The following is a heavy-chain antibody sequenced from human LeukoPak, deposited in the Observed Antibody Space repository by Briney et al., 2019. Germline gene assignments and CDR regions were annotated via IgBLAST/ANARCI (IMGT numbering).Heavy chain of an antibody. CDR1: GFTFSSYG. J-gene: IGHJ4*02. CDR3: AKGNYGSGTAIDY. Sequence: GGSLRLSCAASGFTFSSYGMHWVRQAPGKGLEWVAVISYDGSNKYYVDSVKGRFTISRDNSKNTLYLQMNSLRAEDTAVYYCAKGNYGSGTAIDYWGQGTLVTVSS. D-gene: IGHD3-10*01. V-gene: IGHV3-30*18. CDR2: ISYDGSNK.